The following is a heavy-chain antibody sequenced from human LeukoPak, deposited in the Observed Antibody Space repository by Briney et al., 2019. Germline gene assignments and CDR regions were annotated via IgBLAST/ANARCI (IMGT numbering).Heavy chain of an antibody. CDR1: VFTFDDYA. CDR3: VKDRGLRNQWLQLTYDS. V-gene: IGHV3-9*01. Sequence: PGGSLRLSCAASVFTFDDYAMHWVRQAPGKGLEWVSGISWNSVSIGYEDSVKGRFTISRDNAKNSLYLQMNSLRPEDTALYYCVKDRGLRNQWLQLTYDSWGQGTLVTVSS. CDR2: ISWNSVSI. J-gene: IGHJ4*02. D-gene: IGHD5-24*01.